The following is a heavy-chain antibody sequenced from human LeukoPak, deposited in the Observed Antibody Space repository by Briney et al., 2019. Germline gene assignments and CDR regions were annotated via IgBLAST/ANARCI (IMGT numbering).Heavy chain of an antibody. V-gene: IGHV3-30*04. Sequence: GGSLRLSCAASGFTLSSYAMHWVRQAPGKGLEWVAVISYDGSNKYYADSVKGRFTISRDNSKNTLYLQMNSLRAEDTAVYYCARAQWEWELLTYNWFDPWGQGTLVTVSS. D-gene: IGHD1-26*01. CDR3: ARAQWEWELLTYNWFDP. J-gene: IGHJ5*02. CDR1: GFTLSSYA. CDR2: ISYDGSNK.